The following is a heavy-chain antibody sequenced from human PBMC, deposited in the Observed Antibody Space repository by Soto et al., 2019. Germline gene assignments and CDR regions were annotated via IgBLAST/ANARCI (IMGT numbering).Heavy chain of an antibody. CDR2: IIPIFGTA. V-gene: IGHV1-69*13. D-gene: IGHD3-10*01. J-gene: IGHJ4*02. Sequence: SVKVSCKASGGTFSSYAISWVRQAPGQGLEWMGGIIPIFGTANYAQKFQGRVTTTADESTSTAYMELSSLRSEDTAVYYCASVKLQSGSYYTPLALFDYWGQGTLVTVSS. CDR3: ASVKLQSGSYYTPLALFDY. CDR1: GGTFSSYA.